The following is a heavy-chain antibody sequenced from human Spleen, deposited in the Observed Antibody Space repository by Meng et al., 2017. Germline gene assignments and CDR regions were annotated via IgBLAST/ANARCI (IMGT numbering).Heavy chain of an antibody. Sequence: ETLSLTCAASRFTFSRYWMSWVRQAPGKGLKWVANIKEDGSEKNYVDSVKGRFTISRDNAKNSLFLQMNSMRAEDTALDYCAKDPPRYSSGWYGIDFWGQGTLVTVSS. CDR2: IKEDGSEK. V-gene: IGHV3-7*03. CDR3: AKDPPRYSSGWYGIDF. D-gene: IGHD6-19*01. J-gene: IGHJ4*02. CDR1: RFTFSRYW.